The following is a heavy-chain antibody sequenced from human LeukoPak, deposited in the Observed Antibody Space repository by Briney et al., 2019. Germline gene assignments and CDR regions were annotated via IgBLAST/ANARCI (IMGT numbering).Heavy chain of an antibody. D-gene: IGHD3-22*01. V-gene: IGHV4-59*12. Sequence: SETLSLTCTVSGGSISSYYWSWIRQPPGKGLEWIGYIYHSGSTYYNPSLKSRVTISVDRSKNQFSLKLSSVTAADTAVYYCARDHRSGYFDYWGQGTLVTVSS. CDR3: ARDHRSGYFDY. CDR2: IYHSGST. J-gene: IGHJ4*02. CDR1: GGSISSYY.